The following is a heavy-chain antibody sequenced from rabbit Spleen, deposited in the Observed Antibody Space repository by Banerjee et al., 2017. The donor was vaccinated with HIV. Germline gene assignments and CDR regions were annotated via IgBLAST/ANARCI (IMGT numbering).Heavy chain of an antibody. D-gene: IGHD1-1*01. CDR3: ARDLTSVIGWNFNL. CDR2: INTYTAKG. J-gene: IGHJ4*01. V-gene: IGHV1S45*01. CDR1: GIDFTKYY. Sequence: QEQLTETGGGLVQPGGSLPLSCKASGIDFTKYYISWVRQAPGKGLEWIACINTYTAKGVYATWAKGRFTVSRTSSSTVTLQMTSLTAADTATYFCARDLTSVIGWNFNLWGPGTLVTVS.